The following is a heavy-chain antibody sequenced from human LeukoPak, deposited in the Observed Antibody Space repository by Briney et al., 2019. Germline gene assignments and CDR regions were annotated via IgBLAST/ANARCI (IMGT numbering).Heavy chain of an antibody. CDR2: ITSSGRYI. CDR3: ARGGSYLSAFDI. Sequence: GGSLRLSCAASGFTFSSYSMNWVRQAPGKGLEWVSSITSSGRYIYYADSVKGRFTISRDNSKNTLYLQMNSLRAEDKAVYYCARGGSYLSAFDIWGQGTMVTVSS. J-gene: IGHJ3*02. CDR1: GFTFSSYS. D-gene: IGHD1-26*01. V-gene: IGHV3-21*04.